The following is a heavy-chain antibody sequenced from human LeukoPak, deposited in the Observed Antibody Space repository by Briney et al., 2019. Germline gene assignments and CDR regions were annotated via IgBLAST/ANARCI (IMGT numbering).Heavy chain of an antibody. CDR1: GFILSQYS. J-gene: IGHJ5*02. CDR3: ARDAGNSGYGCDL. Sequence: GGSLRLSCAASGFILSQYSFNWVRQAPGKGLEWVSHIRYTSETFYADSVEGRFTISRDHARNSLYLQMNNLRGEDTAIYYCARDAGNSGYGCDLWGQGTLVTVSS. CDR2: IRYTSET. D-gene: IGHD5-12*01. V-gene: IGHV3-48*01.